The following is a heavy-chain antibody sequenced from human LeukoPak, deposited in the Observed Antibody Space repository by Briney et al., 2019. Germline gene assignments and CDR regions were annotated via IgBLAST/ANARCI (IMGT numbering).Heavy chain of an antibody. J-gene: IGHJ4*02. Sequence: PGGSLRLSCEVSGFAFGSEAMSCVRQAPGKGLEWVAVISHDGSNEYYADSVKGRFTISRDNSKNTLYLQMTSLRAEDTAVYYCAKHDFGVAYDYWGQGTLVTVSS. CDR3: AKHDFGVAYDY. CDR2: ISHDGSNE. V-gene: IGHV3-30*18. CDR1: GFAFGSEA. D-gene: IGHD3-3*01.